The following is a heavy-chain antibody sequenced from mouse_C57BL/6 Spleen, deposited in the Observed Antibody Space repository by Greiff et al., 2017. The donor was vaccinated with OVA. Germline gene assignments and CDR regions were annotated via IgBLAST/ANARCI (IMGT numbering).Heavy chain of an antibody. V-gene: IGHV1-19*01. CDR1: GYTFTDYY. J-gene: IGHJ4*01. CDR2: INPYNGGT. Sequence: VQLQQSGPVLVKPGASVKMSCKASGYTFTDYYMNWVKQSHGKRLEWIGVINPYNGGTSYNQKFKGKATLTVDKSSSTAYMELNRLTSEDSAVYYCARNYSNYDYYAMDYWGQRTSVTVAS. CDR3: ARNYSNYDYYAMDY. D-gene: IGHD2-5*01.